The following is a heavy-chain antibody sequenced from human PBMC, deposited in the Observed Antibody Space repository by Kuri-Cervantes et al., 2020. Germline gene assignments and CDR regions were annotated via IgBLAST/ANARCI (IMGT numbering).Heavy chain of an antibody. CDR1: GYSISSGYY. CDR2: IYHSGST. D-gene: IGHD3-22*01. J-gene: IGHJ3*02. V-gene: IGHV4-38-2*01. Sequence: SETLSLTCAVSGYSISSGYYWGWIRQPPGKGLEWIGSIYHSGSTYYNPSLKSRVTISVDTSKNQFSLKLSSVTAADTAVYYCARQITGDYYDSSGHDAFDIWGQGTMVTVSS. CDR3: ARQITGDYYDSSGHDAFDI.